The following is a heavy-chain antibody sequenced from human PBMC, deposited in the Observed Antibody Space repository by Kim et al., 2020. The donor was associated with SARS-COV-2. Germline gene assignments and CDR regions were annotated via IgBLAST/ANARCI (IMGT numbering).Heavy chain of an antibody. Sequence: SETLSLTCTVSGGSISSSSYYWGWIRQPPGKGLEWIGNIYYSGSTYYNPSLKSRITMSVDTSKNQFSLRLTSVTAADTAVYFCARLFQTSHSGGDGVDVWGQGTTVTVSS. CDR3: ARLFQTSHSGGDGVDV. CDR2: IYYSGST. D-gene: IGHD3-16*01. J-gene: IGHJ6*02. CDR1: GGSISSSSYY. V-gene: IGHV4-39*01.